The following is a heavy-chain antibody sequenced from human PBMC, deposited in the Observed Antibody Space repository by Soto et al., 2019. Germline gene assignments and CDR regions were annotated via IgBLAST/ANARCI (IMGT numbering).Heavy chain of an antibody. J-gene: IGHJ6*04. CDR2: INAGNGNT. D-gene: IGHD3-22*01. Sequence: ASVKIPCKATGYTFTNYAMHWMRQSTGQRLDWMGWINAGNGNTKYSQKVQGRVTITRDTSASTAYMELSSLRSDDTAVYYCARDFTQIGGYYSKSYGMDVWGKGTTVTVSS. V-gene: IGHV1-3*01. CDR1: GYTFTNYA. CDR3: ARDFTQIGGYYSKSYGMDV.